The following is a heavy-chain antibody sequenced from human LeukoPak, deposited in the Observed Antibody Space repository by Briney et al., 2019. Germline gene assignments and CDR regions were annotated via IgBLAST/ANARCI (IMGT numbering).Heavy chain of an antibody. CDR3: AKKSRCSGGSCYYSPLDY. CDR2: ISGSGTST. J-gene: IGHJ4*02. Sequence: GGSLRLSCAASGTTFSSYAMSWVRQAPGKGLEWVSAISGSGTSTYYADSVKGRFTISRDNSKNTLYLQMNSLRVEDTAVYYCAKKSRCSGGSCYYSPLDYWGQGTLVTVSS. CDR1: GTTFSSYA. V-gene: IGHV3-23*01. D-gene: IGHD2-15*01.